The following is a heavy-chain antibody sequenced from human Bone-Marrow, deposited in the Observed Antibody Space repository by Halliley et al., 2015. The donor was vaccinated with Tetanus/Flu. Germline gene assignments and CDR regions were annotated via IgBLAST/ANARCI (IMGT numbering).Heavy chain of an antibody. CDR3: AASEQGIPGSYSYYGSDV. Sequence: QLVQSGAEVKKPGSSVKVSCKASGGTFSSYAVSWVRQAPGQGLEWMGGIIPISDTRKYAQKFQGRVTITAGESASTAYMELSGLGSEDKAVYYCAASEQGIPGSYSYYGSDVWGQGSTVTVSS. J-gene: IGHJ6*02. D-gene: IGHD2-2*02. V-gene: IGHV1-69*13. CDR1: GGTFSSYA. CDR2: IIPISDTR.